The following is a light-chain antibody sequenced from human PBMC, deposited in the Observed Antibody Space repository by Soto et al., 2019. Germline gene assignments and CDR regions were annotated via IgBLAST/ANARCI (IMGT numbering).Light chain of an antibody. CDR1: SSNIGSNT. J-gene: IGLJ3*02. CDR2: NNA. CDR3: AVWDDSLNGWV. V-gene: IGLV1-44*01. Sequence: QYALTQAPSASGTPGQRVTISCSGSSSNIGSNTVNWYQQLPGTAPKLLIYNNAQRPSGVPDRFSGSKSGTSASLAIGGLQSEDEADYYCAVWDDSLNGWVFGGGTKLTVL.